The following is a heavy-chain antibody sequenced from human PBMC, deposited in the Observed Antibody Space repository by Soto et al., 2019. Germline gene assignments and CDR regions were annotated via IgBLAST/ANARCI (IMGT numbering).Heavy chain of an antibody. Sequence: GGSLRLSCAASGFTFSSYAMHWVRQAPGKGLEWVAVISYDGSNKYYADSVKGRFTISRDNSKNTLYLQMNSLRAEDKAVYYCEREGCGGDCYYDYYYYGMDVWGQGTTVTVSS. CDR3: EREGCGGDCYYDYYYYGMDV. CDR1: GFTFSSYA. CDR2: ISYDGSNK. V-gene: IGHV3-30-3*01. D-gene: IGHD2-21*02. J-gene: IGHJ6*02.